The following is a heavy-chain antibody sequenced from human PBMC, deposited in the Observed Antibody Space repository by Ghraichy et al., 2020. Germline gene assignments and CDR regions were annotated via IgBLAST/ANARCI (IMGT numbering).Heavy chain of an antibody. J-gene: IGHJ4*02. CDR3: ARQGAQIWSPKLDY. CDR1: GGSVITRDYY. V-gene: IGHV4-39*01. Sequence: LSLTCTLSGGSVITRDYYWGWIRQSPGKGLEWIGNVLYTGSTYYNPSLRSRATVSIDTSKNQFYLTLSSVTASDTAVYYCARQGAQIWSPKLDYWGQGILVTVSS. D-gene: IGHD3-16*01. CDR2: VLYTGST.